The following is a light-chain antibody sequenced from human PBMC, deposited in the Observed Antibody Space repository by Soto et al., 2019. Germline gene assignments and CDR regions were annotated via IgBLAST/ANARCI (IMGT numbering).Light chain of an antibody. CDR2: DAS. Sequence: DIQMTQSPSTLSASVGDRVTITCRASQSISSWLAWYQQKPGKAPKLLIYDASSLESGVPSRFSGSGSGTEFTLTIRSLQPDDFATYYCQQYSSYPYTFGQGTKLEIK. CDR3: QQYSSYPYT. J-gene: IGKJ2*01. CDR1: QSISSW. V-gene: IGKV1-5*01.